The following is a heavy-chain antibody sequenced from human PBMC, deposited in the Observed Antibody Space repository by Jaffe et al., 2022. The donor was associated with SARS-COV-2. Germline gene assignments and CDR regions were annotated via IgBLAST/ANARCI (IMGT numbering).Heavy chain of an antibody. V-gene: IGHV4-59*01. CDR1: GGSISGYY. J-gene: IGHJ4*02. CDR3: ARARSGWFAIFDY. CDR2: IYYSGST. Sequence: QVQLQESGPGLVNPSETLSLTCTVSGGSISGYYWSWIRQPPGKGLEWIGYIYYSGSTNYNPSLKSRVTISVDTSKNQFPLKLTSVTAADTAVYYCARARSGWFAIFDYWGQGTLVTVSS. D-gene: IGHD6-19*01.